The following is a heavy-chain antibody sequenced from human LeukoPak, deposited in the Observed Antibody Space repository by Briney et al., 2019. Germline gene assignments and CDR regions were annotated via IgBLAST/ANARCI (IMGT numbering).Heavy chain of an antibody. CDR2: IHYSGTT. D-gene: IGHD1-26*01. CDR3: ARGGSSGDFGY. CDR1: GDSISSSSYY. V-gene: IGHV4-39*07. J-gene: IGHJ4*02. Sequence: KTSETLSLTCTVSGDSISSSSYYWGWIRQPPGKGLEWVGSIHYSGTTYYNPSLKSRVTISVDRSKNQFSLKLSSVTAADTAVYYCARGGSSGDFGYWGQGTLVTVSS.